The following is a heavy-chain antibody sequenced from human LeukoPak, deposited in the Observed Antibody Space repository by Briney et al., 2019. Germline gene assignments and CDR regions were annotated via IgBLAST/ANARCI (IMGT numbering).Heavy chain of an antibody. CDR2: ISWNSGSI. CDR1: GFTFDDYA. D-gene: IGHD3-22*01. J-gene: IGHJ4*02. CDR3: AKDYYDSSGSETFFDY. Sequence: GGSLRLSCAGSGFTFDDYAMHWVRQAPGKGLEWVSGISWNSGSIGYADSVKGRFTISRDNAKNSLYLQMNSLRAEDTALYYCAKDYYDSSGSETFFDYWGQGTLVTVSS. V-gene: IGHV3-9*01.